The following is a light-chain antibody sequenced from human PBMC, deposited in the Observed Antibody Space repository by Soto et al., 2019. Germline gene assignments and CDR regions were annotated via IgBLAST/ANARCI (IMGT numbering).Light chain of an antibody. V-gene: IGLV4-60*03. Sequence: QLVLTQSSSASASLGSSVKLTCTLSSGHRSYIIAWHQQQPGKAPRYLMKLEGSGSYNKGSGVPDRFSGSSSGADRYLTMSNLQSEDEADYYCETWGSNIRVFGGGTKLTVL. CDR1: SGHRSYI. J-gene: IGLJ2*01. CDR3: ETWGSNIRV. CDR2: LEGSGSY.